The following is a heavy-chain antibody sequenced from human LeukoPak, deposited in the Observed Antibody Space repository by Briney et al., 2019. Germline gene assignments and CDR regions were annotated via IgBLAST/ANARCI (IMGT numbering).Heavy chain of an antibody. CDR3: ARVFREASRRLRSSFDY. Sequence: SETLSLTCTVSGGSISSGGYYWSWIRQHPGTGLEWIGYIYYSGSTYYNPSLKSRVTISVDTSKNQFSLKLSSVTAADTAVYYCARVFREASRRLRSSFDYWGQGTLVTVSS. V-gene: IGHV4-31*03. CDR2: IYYSGST. CDR1: GGSISSGGYY. D-gene: IGHD4-17*01. J-gene: IGHJ4*02.